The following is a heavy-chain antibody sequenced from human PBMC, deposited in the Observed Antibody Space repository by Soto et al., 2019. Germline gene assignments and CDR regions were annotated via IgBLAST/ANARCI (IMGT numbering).Heavy chain of an antibody. V-gene: IGHV1-69*01. J-gene: IGHJ5*02. CDR2: FIPIFGTA. Sequence: QVQLVQSGAEVKKPGSSVKVSCKASGGTFSSYAISWVRQAPGQGLEWMGGFIPIFGTANYAQKFQGRVTITADESTSTAYMELSSLRSEDTAVYYCARVNQYYYDSSGYSNWFDPWGQGTLVTVSS. CDR1: GGTFSSYA. CDR3: ARVNQYYYDSSGYSNWFDP. D-gene: IGHD3-22*01.